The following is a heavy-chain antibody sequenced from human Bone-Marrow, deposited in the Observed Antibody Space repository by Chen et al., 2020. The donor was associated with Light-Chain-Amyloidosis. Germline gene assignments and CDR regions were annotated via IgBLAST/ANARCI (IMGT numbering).Heavy chain of an antibody. Sequence: QVQLVQSGAEVKKPGSSVKVSCRTSGGTFSSFPIIWVRQAPGQGLAWVGGVIPILDTPTYAQKFQGRVTITADDSTSTAYMELRSLTSEDTAVYFCARVPRVLAAHALDIWGQGTIVSVSS. J-gene: IGHJ3*02. CDR2: VIPILDTP. CDR1: GGTFSSFP. CDR3: ARVPRVLAAHALDI. V-gene: IGHV1-69*01. D-gene: IGHD2-15*01.